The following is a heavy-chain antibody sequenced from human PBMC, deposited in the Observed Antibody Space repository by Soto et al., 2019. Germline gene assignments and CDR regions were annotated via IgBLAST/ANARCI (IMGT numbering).Heavy chain of an antibody. V-gene: IGHV1-3*01. CDR3: AREMLQLPSIHYYYYMDV. CDR1: GYTFTSYA. D-gene: IGHD5-18*01. CDR2: INAGNGNT. Sequence: ASVKVSCKASGYTFTSYAMHWVRQAPGQRLEWMGWINAGNGNTKYSQKFQGRVTITRDTSASTAYMELSSLRSEDTAVYYCAREMLQLPSIHYYYYMDVWGKGTTVTVSS. J-gene: IGHJ6*03.